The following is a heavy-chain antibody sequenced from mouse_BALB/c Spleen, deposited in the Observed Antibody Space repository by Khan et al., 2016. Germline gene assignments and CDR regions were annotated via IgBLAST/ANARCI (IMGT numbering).Heavy chain of an antibody. J-gene: IGHJ2*01. CDR1: GFTFSSFG. Sequence: EVELVESGGGLVQPGGSRKLSCAASGFTFSSFGMHWVRQAPEKGLEWVAFISSGSSATYYADTLKGRFTISRDKPKNTLFLQLTSLRSEYTGMYYCGRGDYWGQGTTLTVSS. CDR2: ISSGSSAT. CDR3: GRGDY. V-gene: IGHV5-17*02.